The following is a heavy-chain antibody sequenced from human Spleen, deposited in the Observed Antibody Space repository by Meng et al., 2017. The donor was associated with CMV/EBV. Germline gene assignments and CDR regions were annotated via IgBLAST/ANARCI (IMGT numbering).Heavy chain of an antibody. CDR1: GFAFSRYA. CDR2: IDPSGGTT. J-gene: IGHJ4*02. D-gene: IGHD1-7*01. Sequence: GESLKISCAASGFAFSRYAMTWVRQAPGKGLEWVSSIDPSGGTTFYADSVKGRFTMSRDNSQNAVSLQMNSLNADDTAVYFCATTTKYTWNYLVDFWGQGTLVTVSS. V-gene: IGHV3-23*01. CDR3: ATTTKYTWNYLVDF.